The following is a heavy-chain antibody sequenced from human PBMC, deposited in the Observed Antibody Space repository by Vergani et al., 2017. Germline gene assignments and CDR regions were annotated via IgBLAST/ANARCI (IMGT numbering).Heavy chain of an antibody. CDR3: AVVYCRGRSCAGTDYFYHRDG. J-gene: IGHJ6*03. D-gene: IGHD3-10*01. CDR2: IYPGNSET. CDR1: GYSFSRNW. V-gene: IGHV5-51*03. Sequence: EVQLEQSGAAVKKPGESLEISCKGSGYSFSRNWIAWVRERPGQGLEWMGMIYPGNSETRNNPSFRGQVTMSVDKSISPAYLQWSSLKASDSAMYYCAVVYCRGRSCAGTDYFYHRDGWVKGTTVTVS.